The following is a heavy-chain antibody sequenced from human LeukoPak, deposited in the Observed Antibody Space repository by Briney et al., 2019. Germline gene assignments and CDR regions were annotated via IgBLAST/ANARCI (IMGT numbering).Heavy chain of an antibody. CDR3: ARGHSFGRDGYNYRRGTQFDY. CDR1: GFTFSNYC. V-gene: IGHV3-21*01. Sequence: GGSLRLSCAASGFTFSNYCMNWVRQAPGKGLEWVSSIINSGSYIYYADSVKGRFTIYRDNAKTSMYLQRKSLRAEDTAVYYCARGHSFGRDGYNYRRGTQFDYWGQGTLVTVSS. J-gene: IGHJ4*02. D-gene: IGHD5-24*01. CDR2: IINSGSYI.